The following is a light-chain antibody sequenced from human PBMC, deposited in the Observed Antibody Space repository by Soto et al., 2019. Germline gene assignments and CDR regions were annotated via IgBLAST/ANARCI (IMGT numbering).Light chain of an antibody. J-gene: IGKJ1*01. V-gene: IGKV3-11*01. Sequence: EIVLTQSPATRSTFPGDRVTLSCRASQYINTRLAWYQHRPGQAPRLLTYQTSIRAAGIPARFSASGSGTDFTLTISDVQPEDFALYYCHQRQSWPRTFGQGTKVDIK. CDR3: HQRQSWPRT. CDR2: QTS. CDR1: QYINTR.